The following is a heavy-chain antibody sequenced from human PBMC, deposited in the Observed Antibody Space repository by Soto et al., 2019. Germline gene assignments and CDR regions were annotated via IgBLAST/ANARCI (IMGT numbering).Heavy chain of an antibody. D-gene: IGHD4-4*01. Sequence: QVHLVQSGAEVKQPGASVKVSCKASGYTFSVYHMHWVRQAPGQGLEWMGWVHPNSGGTNYAQSFEGRVTMTRDTSINTAYMELRRLTSDDTAVYYCAKELQRGMDVWGQGTKVTVSS. V-gene: IGHV1-2*02. CDR3: AKELQRGMDV. CDR2: VHPNSGGT. J-gene: IGHJ6*02. CDR1: GYTFSVYH.